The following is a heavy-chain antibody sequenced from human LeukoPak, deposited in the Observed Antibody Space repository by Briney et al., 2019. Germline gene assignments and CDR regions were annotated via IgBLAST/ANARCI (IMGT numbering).Heavy chain of an antibody. D-gene: IGHD3-9*01. CDR3: ARILSAGIDY. CDR2: ISSSSSYI. J-gene: IGHJ4*02. Sequence: PGGSLRLSCAASGFTFSSYSTNWVRQAPGKGLEWVSSISSSSSYIYYADSVKGRFTISRDNAKNSLYLQMNSLRAEDTAVYYCARILSAGIDYWGQGTLVTVSS. V-gene: IGHV3-21*01. CDR1: GFTFSSYS.